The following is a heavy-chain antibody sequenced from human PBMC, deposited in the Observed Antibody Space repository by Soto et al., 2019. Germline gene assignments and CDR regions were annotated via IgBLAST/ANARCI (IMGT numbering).Heavy chain of an antibody. J-gene: IGHJ4*02. D-gene: IGHD3-22*01. V-gene: IGHV3-21*01. CDR3: AREDSIIIPDVSDF. CDR2: ISKSDYT. Sequence: GGSLRLSCTVSGFAFNNYGINWVRQAPGKGLEWVSSISKSDYTYYSDSVKGRFAISRDNAKSSVSLQMNTLRVEDTAVYYCAREDSIIIPDVSDFWGQGTTVTVSS. CDR1: GFAFNNYG.